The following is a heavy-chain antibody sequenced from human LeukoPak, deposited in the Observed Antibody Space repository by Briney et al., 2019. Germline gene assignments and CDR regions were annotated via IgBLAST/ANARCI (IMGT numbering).Heavy chain of an antibody. CDR2: INRSGST. D-gene: IGHD3-22*01. CDR1: GGSFSGYY. CDR3: ARGNLYYFDSSGYYFKFDY. V-gene: IGHV4-34*01. Sequence: SETLSLTCAVYGGSFSGYYWSWIRQPPGKGLEWIGEINRSGSTNYIPSLKSRVTISVDTSKNQFSLKLSSVTAADTAVYYCARGNLYYFDSSGYYFKFDYWGQGTLVTVSS. J-gene: IGHJ4*02.